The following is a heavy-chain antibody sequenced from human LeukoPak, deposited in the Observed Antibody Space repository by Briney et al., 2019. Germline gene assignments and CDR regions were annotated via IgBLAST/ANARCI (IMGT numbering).Heavy chain of an antibody. V-gene: IGHV3-48*01. Sequence: PGGSLRLSCAASGFTFSSYSMNWVRQAPGKGLEWVSYISSSSSTIYYADSVKGRFTISRDNAKNSLYLQMNSLRAEDTAVYYCASEALDRYCSSTSCSEFDYWGQGTLVTVSS. CDR1: GFTFSSYS. J-gene: IGHJ4*02. CDR3: ASEALDRYCSSTSCSEFDY. CDR2: ISSSSSTI. D-gene: IGHD2-2*01.